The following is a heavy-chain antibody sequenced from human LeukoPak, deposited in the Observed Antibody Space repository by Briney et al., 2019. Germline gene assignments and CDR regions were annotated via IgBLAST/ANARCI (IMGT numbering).Heavy chain of an antibody. V-gene: IGHV4-59*01. D-gene: IGHD5-18*01. J-gene: IGHJ4*02. CDR3: ARRTAMAPPMLDY. CDR2: IYYSGST. Sequence: PSETLSLTCTVSGGSIRSYYWSWIRQPPGKGLEWIGYIYYSGSTNYNPSLKSRVSISVDTSKNQFSLKLSSVTAADTAVYYCARRTAMAPPMLDYWGQGTLVTVSS. CDR1: GGSIRSYY.